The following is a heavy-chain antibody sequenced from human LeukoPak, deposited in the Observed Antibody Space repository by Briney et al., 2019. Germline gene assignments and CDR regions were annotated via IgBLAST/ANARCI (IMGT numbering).Heavy chain of an antibody. CDR3: ARESNYGYFDY. D-gene: IGHD4-17*01. V-gene: IGHV3-30*04. J-gene: IGHJ4*02. CDR2: ISYDGSNK. CDR1: GFTFSSYA. Sequence: GGSLRLSCAASGFTFSSYAMHWVRQAPGEGLEWVAVISYDGSNKYYADSVKGRFTISRDNSKNTLYLQMNGLRAEDTAVYYCARESNYGYFDYWGQGTLVTVSS.